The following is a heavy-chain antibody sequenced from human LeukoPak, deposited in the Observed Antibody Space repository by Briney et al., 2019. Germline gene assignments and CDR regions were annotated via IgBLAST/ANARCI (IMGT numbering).Heavy chain of an antibody. CDR2: IYYSGST. J-gene: IGHJ4*02. D-gene: IGHD5-24*01. V-gene: IGHV4-59*01. CDR1: GGSISSYY. CDR3: AREDGYNRHFDY. Sequence: NPSETLSLTCTVSGGSISSYYWSWIRQPPGKGLEWIGYIYYSGSTNYNPSLKSRVTISVDTSKNQFSLKLSSVTAADTAVYYCAREDGYNRHFDYWSQGTLVTVSS.